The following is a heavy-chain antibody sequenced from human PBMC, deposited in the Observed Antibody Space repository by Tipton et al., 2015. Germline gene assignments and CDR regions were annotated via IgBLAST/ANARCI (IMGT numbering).Heavy chain of an antibody. V-gene: IGHV4-61*01. Sequence: TLSLTCTVSGGSVSSGSYYWSWIRQPPGKELEWIGYIQYSGSTNYNPSLKSRATISVDTSKTQFSLKMSSVTASDTAVYYCARARGRHGGLFDSWGQGILVTVSS. CDR2: IQYSGST. CDR3: ARARGRHGGLFDS. CDR1: GGSVSSGSYY. D-gene: IGHD4-23*01. J-gene: IGHJ4*02.